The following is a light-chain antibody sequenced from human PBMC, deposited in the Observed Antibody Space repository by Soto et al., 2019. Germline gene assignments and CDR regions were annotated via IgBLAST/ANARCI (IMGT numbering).Light chain of an antibody. V-gene: IGKV1-5*01. J-gene: IGKJ1*01. CDR3: QQYNGYSRT. CDR1: QSIGSS. CDR2: DAS. Sequence: DIQMTQSPSTLSASVGDRVTITCRASQSIGSSLAWYQQKPGKAPNLLISDASSLERGVPSRFSGSGSGTEFTLTIRSLQPDDFATYYCQQYNGYSRTFGQGIKVEIK.